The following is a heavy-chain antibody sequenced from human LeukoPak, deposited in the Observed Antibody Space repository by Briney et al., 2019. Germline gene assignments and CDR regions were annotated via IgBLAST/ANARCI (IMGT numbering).Heavy chain of an antibody. CDR2: IYSGGST. Sequence: GGSLRLSCAASGFTVSSNYMSWVRQAPGKGLEWVSVIYSGGSTYYADSVKGRFTISRDNSKNTLYLQMNSLRAEDTAVYYRAREGYYDSSGYYYWGQGTLVTVSS. CDR3: AREGYYDSSGYYY. J-gene: IGHJ4*02. D-gene: IGHD3-22*01. V-gene: IGHV3-66*01. CDR1: GFTVSSNY.